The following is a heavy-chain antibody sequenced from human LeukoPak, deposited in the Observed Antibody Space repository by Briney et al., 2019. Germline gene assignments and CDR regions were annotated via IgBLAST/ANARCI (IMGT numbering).Heavy chain of an antibody. J-gene: IGHJ5*02. V-gene: IGHV4-59*08. CDR2: IYYNGST. CDR3: ARTAVAGRLDNWFDP. CDR1: GGSISSYY. Sequence: TSETLSLTCTVSGGSISSYYWSWIRQPPGKGLEWIGYIYYNGSTNYNPSLKSRVTISVDTSKNQFSLKLSSVTAADTAVYYCARTAVAGRLDNWFDPWGQGTLVTVSS. D-gene: IGHD6-19*01.